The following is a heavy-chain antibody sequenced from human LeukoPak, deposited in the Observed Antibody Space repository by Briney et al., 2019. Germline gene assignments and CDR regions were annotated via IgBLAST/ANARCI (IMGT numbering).Heavy chain of an antibody. D-gene: IGHD4-11*01. Sequence: SSETLSLTCAVYGGSFSGYYWSWIRPPPGKGLEWIGEINHSGSTNYNPSLKSRVTISVDTSKNQFSLKLSSVTAADTAVYYCARGKTVTHFDYWGQGTLVTVSS. J-gene: IGHJ4*02. CDR1: GGSFSGYY. V-gene: IGHV4-34*01. CDR3: ARGKTVTHFDY. CDR2: INHSGST.